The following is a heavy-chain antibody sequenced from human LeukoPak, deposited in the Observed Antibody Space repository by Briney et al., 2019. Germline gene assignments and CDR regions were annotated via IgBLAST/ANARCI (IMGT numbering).Heavy chain of an antibody. Sequence: ASVKVSCKASGYTFTSYGIHWVRQAPGQGLEWMGWINPNSGGTNYAQKFQGGVTMTRDTSISTAYMELSRLRSDDTAVYYCARDLHLGFLEWLGNYWGQGTLVTVSS. CDR2: INPNSGGT. V-gene: IGHV1-2*02. J-gene: IGHJ4*02. CDR1: GYTFTSYG. D-gene: IGHD3-3*01. CDR3: ARDLHLGFLEWLGNY.